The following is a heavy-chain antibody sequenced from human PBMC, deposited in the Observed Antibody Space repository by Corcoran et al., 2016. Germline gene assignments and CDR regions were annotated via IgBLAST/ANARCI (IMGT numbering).Heavy chain of an antibody. CDR2: INPSGGST. J-gene: IGHJ4*02. CDR3: ATYGSVPRNYFHY. V-gene: IGHV1-46*01. CDR1: GYTFTSYY. Sequence: QVQLVQSGAEVKKPGASVKVSCKASGYTFTSYYMHWVRQAPGQGLEWMGIINPSGGSTSYAQKFQGRVTMTRDTSTSTVYMELNSLKTEDTAVYYCATYGSVPRNYFHYWGQGTLVTVSS. D-gene: IGHD4-17*01.